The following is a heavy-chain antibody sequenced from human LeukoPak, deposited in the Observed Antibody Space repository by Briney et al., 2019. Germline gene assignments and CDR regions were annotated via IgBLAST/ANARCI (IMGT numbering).Heavy chain of an antibody. D-gene: IGHD1-26*01. Sequence: ASVKVSCKASGYTFTGYYMHWVRQAPGQGLEWMGWINPTSGGTNYAQKFQGRVTMTRDTSISTAYMELSRLRSDDTAVYYCARAGVGATSPFDYWGQGTLVTVSS. CDR1: GYTFTGYY. V-gene: IGHV1-2*02. J-gene: IGHJ4*02. CDR3: ARAGVGATSPFDY. CDR2: INPTSGGT.